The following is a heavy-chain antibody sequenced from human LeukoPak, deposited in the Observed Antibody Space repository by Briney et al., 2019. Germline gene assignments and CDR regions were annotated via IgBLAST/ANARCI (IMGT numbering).Heavy chain of an antibody. D-gene: IGHD4-23*01. Sequence: GGSLRLSCAASGFTVSSNYMSWVRQAPGKGLDWVSVIYSGGSTYYADSVKGRFTISRDNSKNTLYLQMNSLRAEDTAVYYCARDSPHTVGGNSVPPYWGQGTLVTVSS. J-gene: IGHJ4*02. CDR2: IYSGGST. V-gene: IGHV3-53*01. CDR3: ARDSPHTVGGNSVPPY. CDR1: GFTVSSNY.